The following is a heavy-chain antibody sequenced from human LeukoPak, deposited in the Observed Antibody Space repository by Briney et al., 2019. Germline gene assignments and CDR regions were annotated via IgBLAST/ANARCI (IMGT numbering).Heavy chain of an antibody. CDR2: ISSSGSTI. V-gene: IGHV3-11*01. D-gene: IGHD3-10*01. CDR1: GFTLSDYY. Sequence: GGSLRLSCAASGFTLSDYYMSWIRQAPGKGLEWVSYISSSGSTIYYADSVKGRFTISRDNAKNSLYLQMNSLRAEDTAVYYCARERGIWFGESYFDYWGQGTLVTVSS. CDR3: ARERGIWFGESYFDY. J-gene: IGHJ4*02.